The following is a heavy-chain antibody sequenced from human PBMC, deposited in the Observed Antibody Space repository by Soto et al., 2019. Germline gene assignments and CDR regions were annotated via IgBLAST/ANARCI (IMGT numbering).Heavy chain of an antibody. CDR3: ARSRLVTYYFDY. V-gene: IGHV3-30-3*01. CDR1: GFTFSSYA. Sequence: PGGSLRLSCAASGFTFSSYAMHWVRQAPGKGLEWVAVISYDGSNKYYADSVKGRFTISRDNSKNTLYLQMNSLRAEDTAVYYCARSRLVTYYFDYWGQGTLVTVS. D-gene: IGHD2-21*02. CDR2: ISYDGSNK. J-gene: IGHJ4*02.